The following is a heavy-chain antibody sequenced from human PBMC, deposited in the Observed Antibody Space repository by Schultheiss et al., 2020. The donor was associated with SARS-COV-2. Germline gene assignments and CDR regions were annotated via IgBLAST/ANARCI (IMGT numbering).Heavy chain of an antibody. Sequence: SETLSLTCAVYGGSFSGYYWSWIRQPPGKGLEWIAEINHGGGTRYMPSLKSRVTVSIDTSTNQFSLKMISVTAADTAVYYCARFRPLYASLDPWGQGTPVTVSS. V-gene: IGHV4-34*01. CDR1: GGSFSGYY. CDR3: ARFRPLYASLDP. J-gene: IGHJ5*02. CDR2: INHGGGT. D-gene: IGHD2-8*01.